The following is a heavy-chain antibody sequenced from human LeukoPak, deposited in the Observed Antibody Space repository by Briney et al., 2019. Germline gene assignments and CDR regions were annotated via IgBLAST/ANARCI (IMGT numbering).Heavy chain of an antibody. Sequence: SETLSLTCTVSGGSISSYYWSWIRQPPGKGLEWIGYIYYSGSTNYNPSLKSRVTTSLDTSKNQFSLKLSSVTAADTAVYYCAREGSDILTGYGLGPWFDPWGQGTLVTVSS. J-gene: IGHJ5*02. D-gene: IGHD3-9*01. CDR2: IYYSGST. V-gene: IGHV4-59*01. CDR3: AREGSDILTGYGLGPWFDP. CDR1: GGSISSYY.